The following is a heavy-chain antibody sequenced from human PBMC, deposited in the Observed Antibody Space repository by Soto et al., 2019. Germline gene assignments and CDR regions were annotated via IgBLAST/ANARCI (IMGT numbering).Heavy chain of an antibody. CDR2: INHSGST. J-gene: IGHJ3*02. D-gene: IGHD1-20*01. CDR3: ARHNWNDHVFDAFDI. Sequence: SETLSLTCAVYGGSFSGYYWSWIRQPPGKGLEWIGEINHSGSTNYNPSLKSRVTISVDTSKNQFSLKLSSVTAADTAVYYCARHNWNDHVFDAFDIWGQGTMVTVSS. V-gene: IGHV4-34*01. CDR1: GGSFSGYY.